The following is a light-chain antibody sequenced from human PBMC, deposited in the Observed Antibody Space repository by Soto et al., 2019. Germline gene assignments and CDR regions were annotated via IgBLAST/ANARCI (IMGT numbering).Light chain of an antibody. CDR2: GAS. V-gene: IGKV3-20*01. Sequence: EIVLTQVPGPLTFPPGERATLSCRASQSVSSSYLAWYQQKPGQAPRLLIYGASSRATGIPDRFSGSGSGTDFTLTISRLEPEDFAVYYCQQHGSSPPITFGQGTRLEIK. CDR1: QSVSSSY. J-gene: IGKJ5*01. CDR3: QQHGSSPPIT.